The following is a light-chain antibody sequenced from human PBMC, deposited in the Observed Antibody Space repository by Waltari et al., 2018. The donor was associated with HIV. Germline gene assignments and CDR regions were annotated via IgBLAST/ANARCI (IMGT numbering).Light chain of an antibody. V-gene: IGLV4-69*02. J-gene: IGLJ2*01. CDR1: TGHTTYA. CDR3: SSYAGSKNLVV. CDR2: VNSDGTY. Sequence: QLVLTQSPSASASLGASVKLTCTLTTGHTTYAIAWHQQQPEKGPRYLMKVNSDGTYTKGGGIPDRFSGSSSGAERHLTISSLQSEDEADYFCSSYAGSKNLVVFGGGTKLTVL.